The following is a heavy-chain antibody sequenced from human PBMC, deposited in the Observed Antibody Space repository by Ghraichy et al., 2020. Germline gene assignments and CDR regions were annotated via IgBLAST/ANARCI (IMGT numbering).Heavy chain of an antibody. V-gene: IGHV3-7*03. CDR3: AREARPSSSPQESYYDY. J-gene: IGHJ4*02. Sequence: GESLNISCVDSGFTFSSYXMNWVRQAPGKGLEWVANIKYDGSVKYYVDSVRGRFTISRDNAKKSLYLQMNSLRGEDTAVYYCAREARPSSSPQESYYDYWGQGTLVTVSS. CDR2: IKYDGSVK. D-gene: IGHD6-6*01. CDR1: GFTFSSYX.